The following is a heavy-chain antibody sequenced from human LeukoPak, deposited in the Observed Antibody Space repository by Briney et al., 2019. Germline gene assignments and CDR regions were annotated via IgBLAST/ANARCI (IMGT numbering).Heavy chain of an antibody. Sequence: SETLSLTCAVYGGSFNAYYWSWIRQPPGKGLEWIGEINHSGSTNYNPSLKSRVTISVDTSKNQFSLKLSSATAADTAVYYCARYGKGRWLTSTRPFWYFDLWGRGTLVTVSS. CDR1: GGSFNAYY. CDR3: ARYGKGRWLTSTRPFWYFDL. CDR2: INHSGST. J-gene: IGHJ2*01. V-gene: IGHV4-34*01. D-gene: IGHD5-24*01.